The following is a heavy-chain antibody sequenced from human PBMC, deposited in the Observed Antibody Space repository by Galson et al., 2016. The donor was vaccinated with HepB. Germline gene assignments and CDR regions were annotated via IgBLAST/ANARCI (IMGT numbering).Heavy chain of an antibody. D-gene: IGHD6-19*01. CDR3: TRLRESRVAVAGSRSQYYHYGMDV. J-gene: IGHJ6*02. CDR1: GFTFSGSA. CDR2: IRSRANSFAT. V-gene: IGHV3-73*01. Sequence: SLRLSCAASGFTFSGSAIHWVRQASGKGLEWVGHIRSRANSFATEYSASVQVRFTISRDDSKNTAYLQMSSLKTEDTAVYYCTRLRESRVAVAGSRSQYYHYGMDVWGQGTTVTVSS.